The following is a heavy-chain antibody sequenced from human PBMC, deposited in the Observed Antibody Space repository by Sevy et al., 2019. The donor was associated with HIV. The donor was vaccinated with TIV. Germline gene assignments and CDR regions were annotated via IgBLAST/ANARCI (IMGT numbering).Heavy chain of an antibody. CDR3: AQDRIWGRSKGYHGMDV. Sequence: GGSLRLSCAASGFTFSSYGMHWVRQAPGKGLEWVAVISYDGSNKYYADSVKGRFTISRDNSKNTLYLQMNSLRAEDTAVYYCAQDRIWGRSKGYHGMDVWGQGTTVTVSS. J-gene: IGHJ6*02. D-gene: IGHD7-27*01. CDR2: ISYDGSNK. V-gene: IGHV3-30*18. CDR1: GFTFSSYG.